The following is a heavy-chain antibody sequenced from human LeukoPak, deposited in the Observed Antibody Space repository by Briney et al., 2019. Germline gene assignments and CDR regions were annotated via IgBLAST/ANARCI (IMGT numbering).Heavy chain of an antibody. CDR1: GYTFTSYG. CDR3: ARDNYMQLLLLGPLDAFDI. CDR2: ISAYNGNT. Sequence: ASVKVSCKASGYTFTSYGISWVRQAPGQGLEWMGWISAYNGNTNYAQKLQGRVTMTTDTSTSTAYMELRSLRSDDTAVYYCARDNYMQLLLLGPLDAFDIWGQGTMVTVSS. V-gene: IGHV1-18*01. J-gene: IGHJ3*02. D-gene: IGHD2-2*01.